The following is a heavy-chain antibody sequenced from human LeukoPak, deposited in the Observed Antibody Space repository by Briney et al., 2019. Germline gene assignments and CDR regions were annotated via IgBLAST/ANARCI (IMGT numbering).Heavy chain of an antibody. CDR1: GGTFSSYA. Sequence: SVKVSCKASGGTFSSYAISWVRQAPGQGLEWMGGIIPIFGTANYAQKFQGRVTITADESTSTAYMELRSLRSDDTAVYYCARVEWFGEFHFDYWGQGTLVTVSS. CDR3: ARVEWFGEFHFDY. CDR2: IIPIFGTA. V-gene: IGHV1-69*13. D-gene: IGHD3-10*01. J-gene: IGHJ4*02.